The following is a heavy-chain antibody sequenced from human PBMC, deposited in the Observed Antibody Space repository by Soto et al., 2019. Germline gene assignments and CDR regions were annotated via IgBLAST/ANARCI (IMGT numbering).Heavy chain of an antibody. CDR2: IYPGDSDT. D-gene: IGHD3-10*01. CDR1: GYSFTSYW. J-gene: IGHJ5*02. Sequence: PGESLKISCKGSGYSFTSYWIGWVRQMPGKGLEWMGIIYPGDSDTRYSPSFQGQVTISADKSISTAYLQWSSLKASDTAMYYCARLSGSGSYYNENGNWFDPWGQGTLVTVSS. CDR3: ARLSGSGSYYNENGNWFDP. V-gene: IGHV5-51*01.